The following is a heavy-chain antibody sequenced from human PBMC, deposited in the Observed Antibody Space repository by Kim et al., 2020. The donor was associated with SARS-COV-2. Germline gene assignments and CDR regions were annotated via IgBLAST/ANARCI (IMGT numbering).Heavy chain of an antibody. D-gene: IGHD6-13*01. CDR1: GGSISSYY. V-gene: IGHV4-59*01. J-gene: IGHJ6*02. CDR3: ARALAVGSSWGYYYYYGMDV. CDR2: IYYSGST. Sequence: SETLSLTCTVSGGSISSYYWSWIRQPPGKGLEWIGYIYYSGSTNYNPSLKSRVTISVDTSKNQFSLKLSSVTAADTAVYYCARALAVGSSWGYYYYYGMDVWGQGTTVTVSS.